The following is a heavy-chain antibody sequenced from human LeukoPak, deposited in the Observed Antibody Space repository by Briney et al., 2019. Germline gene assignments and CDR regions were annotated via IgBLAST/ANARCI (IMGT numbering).Heavy chain of an antibody. CDR1: GGSISSGGYY. D-gene: IGHD5-18*01. Sequence: SQTLSLTCTVSGGSISSGGYYWSWIRQPPGKGLEWIGYIYHSGSTYYNPSLKSRVTISVDTSKNQFSLKLSSVTAADTAVYYCARESVDGYSYGRPVDHWGQGTLVTVSS. V-gene: IGHV4-30-2*05. CDR2: IYHSGST. CDR3: ARESVDGYSYGRPVDH. J-gene: IGHJ4*02.